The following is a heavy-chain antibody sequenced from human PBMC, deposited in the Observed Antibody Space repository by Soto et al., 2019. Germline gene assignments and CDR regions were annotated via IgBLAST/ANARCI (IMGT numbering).Heavy chain of an antibody. CDR3: ARRDYYDSSGYYYEWYFDY. Sequence: SETLSLTCAVYGGSFSGYYWSWIRQPPGKGLEWIGEINHSGSTNYNPSLKSRVTISVDTSKNQFSLKLSSVTAADTAVYYCARRDYYDSSGYYYEWYFDYWGQGTLVTVSS. J-gene: IGHJ4*02. D-gene: IGHD3-22*01. V-gene: IGHV4-34*01. CDR2: INHSGST. CDR1: GGSFSGYY.